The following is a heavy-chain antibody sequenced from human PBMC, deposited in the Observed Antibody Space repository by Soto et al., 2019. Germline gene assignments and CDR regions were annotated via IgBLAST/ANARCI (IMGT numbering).Heavy chain of an antibody. Sequence: NPGGSLRLSCAASGFTFSSYSMNWVRQAPGKGLEWVSSISSSSSYIYYADSVKGRFTISRDNAKNSLYLQMNSLRAEDTAVYYCARGPGSIAAAGTPDFDYWGQGTLVTVSS. CDR1: GFTFSSYS. CDR3: ARGPGSIAAAGTPDFDY. J-gene: IGHJ4*02. CDR2: ISSSSSYI. D-gene: IGHD6-13*01. V-gene: IGHV3-21*01.